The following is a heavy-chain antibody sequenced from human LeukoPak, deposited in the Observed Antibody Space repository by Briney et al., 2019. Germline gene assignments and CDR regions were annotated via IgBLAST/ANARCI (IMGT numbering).Heavy chain of an antibody. Sequence: GESLKISLNGPGYSFTSYWIGLVRQMPGKGLELVGIIYPGDSDTRYSPSFQGQVTISADKSISTAYLQWSSLKASDTAMYYCARLLRNIAAAVYYFDYWGQGTLVTVSS. D-gene: IGHD6-13*01. CDR2: IYPGDSDT. CDR3: ARLLRNIAAAVYYFDY. V-gene: IGHV5-51*01. CDR1: GYSFTSYW. J-gene: IGHJ4*02.